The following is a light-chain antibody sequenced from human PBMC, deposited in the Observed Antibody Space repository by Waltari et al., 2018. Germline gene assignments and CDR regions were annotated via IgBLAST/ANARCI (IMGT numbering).Light chain of an antibody. CDR2: DAS. J-gene: IGKJ3*01. CDR3: QQRSGWFT. Sequence: EIVLTQSPPTLSLSPGARATLPCRASQSVSSALAWYQQKPGQSPRLLIYDASNRAAGIPARFSGSGSGTDFTLTISSLEPEDFAVYYCQQRSGWFTFGPGTKVDIK. V-gene: IGKV3-11*01. CDR1: QSVSSA.